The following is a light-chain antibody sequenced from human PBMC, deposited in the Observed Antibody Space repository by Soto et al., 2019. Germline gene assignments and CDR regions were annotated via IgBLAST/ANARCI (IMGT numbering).Light chain of an antibody. Sequence: QSVLTQPPSASGTPGQRVTISCSGSNSNIGSNTVNWYQQLPGTAPKLLIYYDNLRPSGVPDRISGSKSGTSASLAISGLQSDDDADYYCAAWDDSLNGRVFGTGTKVTVL. CDR2: YDN. CDR1: NSNIGSNT. J-gene: IGLJ1*01. V-gene: IGLV1-44*01. CDR3: AAWDDSLNGRV.